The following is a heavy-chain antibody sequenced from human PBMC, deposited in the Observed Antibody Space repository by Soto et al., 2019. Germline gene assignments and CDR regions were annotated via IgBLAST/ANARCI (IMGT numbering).Heavy chain of an antibody. D-gene: IGHD2-2*01. J-gene: IGHJ6*03. CDR1: GYTFTGYY. CDR3: ARGGPDCSSTSCTQYYYYYMDV. Sequence: ASVKVSCKASGYTFTGYYMHWVRQAPGQGLEWMGWINPNSGGTNYAQKFQGRVTMTRDTSISTAYMELSRLRSDDTAVYYCARGGPDCSSTSCTQYYYYYMDVWGKGTTVTVSS. CDR2: INPNSGGT. V-gene: IGHV1-2*02.